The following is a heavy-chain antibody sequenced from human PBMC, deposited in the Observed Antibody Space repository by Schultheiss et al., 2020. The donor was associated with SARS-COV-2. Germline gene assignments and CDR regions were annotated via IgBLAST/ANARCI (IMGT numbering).Heavy chain of an antibody. J-gene: IGHJ4*02. V-gene: IGHV3-21*01. CDR1: GFTFSSYA. CDR2: ISSSSSYI. CDR3: ARPPYDSTTLALDY. D-gene: IGHD3-22*01. Sequence: GGSLRLSCAASGFTFSSYAMSWVRQAPGKGLEWVSSISSSSSYIYYADSVKGRFTISRDNAKNSLYLQMNSLRAEDTAVYYCARPPYDSTTLALDYWGQGTLVTVSS.